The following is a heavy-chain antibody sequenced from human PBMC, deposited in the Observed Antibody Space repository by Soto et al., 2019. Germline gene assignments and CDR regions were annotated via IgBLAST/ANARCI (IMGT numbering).Heavy chain of an antibody. Sequence: QVQLVESGGGVVQPGRSLRLSCAASGFTFSSYAMHWVRQAPGKGLEWVAVISYDGSNKYYADSVKGRFTISRDNSKNTLYLQMNSLRAEDTAVYYCARDQRYSSGWHGEGFCAYWGQGTLVTVSS. D-gene: IGHD6-19*01. V-gene: IGHV3-30-3*01. CDR2: ISYDGSNK. CDR3: ARDQRYSSGWHGEGFCAY. CDR1: GFTFSSYA. J-gene: IGHJ4*02.